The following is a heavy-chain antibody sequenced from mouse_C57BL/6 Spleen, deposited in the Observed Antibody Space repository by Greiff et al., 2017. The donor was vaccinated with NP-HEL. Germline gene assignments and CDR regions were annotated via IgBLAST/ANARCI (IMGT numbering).Heavy chain of an antibody. V-gene: IGHV5-17*01. Sequence: VQLKESGGGLVKPGGSLKLSCAASGFTFSVYGMHWVRQAPEKGLEWVAYISSGSSTIYYADTVKGRFTISRDNAKNTLFLQMTSLRSEDTAMYYCASLLYYYAMDCWGQGTSVTVSS. CDR1: GFTFSVYG. D-gene: IGHD2-10*01. CDR2: ISSGSSTI. CDR3: ASLLYYYAMDC. J-gene: IGHJ4*01.